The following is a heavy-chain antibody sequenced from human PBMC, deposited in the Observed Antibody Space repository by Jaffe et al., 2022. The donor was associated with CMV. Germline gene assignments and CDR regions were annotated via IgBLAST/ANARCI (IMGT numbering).Heavy chain of an antibody. CDR2: INSDGSST. J-gene: IGHJ4*02. D-gene: IGHD3-22*01. V-gene: IGHV3-74*01. Sequence: EVQLVESGGGLVQPGGSLRLSCAASGFTFSSYWMHWVRQAPGKGLVWVSRINSDGSSTSYADSVKGRFTISRDNAKNTLYLQMNSLRAEDTAVYYCARDGGNNYYDSSGYGAYWGQGTLVTVSS. CDR1: GFTFSSYW. CDR3: ARDGGNNYYDSSGYGAY.